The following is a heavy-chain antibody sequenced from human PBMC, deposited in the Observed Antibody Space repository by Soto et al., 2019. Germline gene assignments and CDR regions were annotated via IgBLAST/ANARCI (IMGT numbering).Heavy chain of an antibody. CDR3: TTDPQPYCSSTSCYYFDY. D-gene: IGHD2-2*01. CDR1: GFTFSNAW. V-gene: IGHV3-15*01. Sequence: GGSLRLSCAASGFTFSNAWMSWVRQAPGKGLEWVGRIKSKTDGGTTDYAAPVKGRFTISRDDSKNTLYLQMNSLKTEDTAVYYCTTDPQPYCSSTSCYYFDYWGQGTLVTVSS. J-gene: IGHJ4*02. CDR2: IKSKTDGGTT.